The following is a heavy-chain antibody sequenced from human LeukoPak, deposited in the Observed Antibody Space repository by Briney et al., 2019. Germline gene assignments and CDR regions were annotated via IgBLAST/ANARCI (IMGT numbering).Heavy chain of an antibody. D-gene: IGHD2-2*02. J-gene: IGHJ5*02. Sequence: SETLSLTCTVSGGSISSSSYYWGWIRQPPGKGLEWIGSIYYSGSTYYNPSLKSRVTISVDTSKNQFSLKLSSVTAADTAVYYCARLYCSSTSCYIGYNWFDPWGQGTLVTVSS. V-gene: IGHV4-39*07. CDR1: GGSISSSSYY. CDR3: ARLYCSSTSCYIGYNWFDP. CDR2: IYYSGST.